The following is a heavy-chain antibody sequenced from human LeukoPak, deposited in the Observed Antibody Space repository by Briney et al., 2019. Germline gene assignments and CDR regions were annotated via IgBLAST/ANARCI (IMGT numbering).Heavy chain of an antibody. D-gene: IGHD1-26*01. CDR3: AKVLGGATIIHSFDY. CDR1: GFTFSDYY. V-gene: IGHV3-11*01. J-gene: IGHJ4*02. Sequence: PGGSLRLSCAASGFTFSDYYMSWIRQAPGKGLEWVSYISSSGSTIYYADSVKGRFTISRDNSKNTLYLQMNSLRAEDTAVYYCAKVLGGATIIHSFDYWGQGTLVTVSS. CDR2: ISSSGSTI.